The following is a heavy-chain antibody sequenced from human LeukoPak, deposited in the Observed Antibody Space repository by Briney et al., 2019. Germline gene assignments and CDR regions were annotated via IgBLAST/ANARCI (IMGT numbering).Heavy chain of an antibody. J-gene: IGHJ4*02. V-gene: IGHV4-39*01. CDR1: GGSISSNGYY. Sequence: SETLSLTCTVSGGSISSNGYYWGWIRQPPGKGLEWIGAIYYSGSDYYNPSLKSRVTISVDTSKNQFSLKVTSVTAADTAVYYCARAYGARPYYYFDYWGQGTLVTVST. D-gene: IGHD4-17*01. CDR2: IYYSGSD. CDR3: ARAYGARPYYYFDY.